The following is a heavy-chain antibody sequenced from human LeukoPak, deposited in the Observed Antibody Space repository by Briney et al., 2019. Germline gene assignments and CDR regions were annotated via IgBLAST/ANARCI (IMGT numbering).Heavy chain of an antibody. CDR2: VYYSGTT. J-gene: IGHJ5*02. CDR3: ARRGSSRDWFDP. D-gene: IGHD6-13*01. V-gene: IGHV4-59*01. Sequence: PSETLSLTCTVSGGSITGYYWSWIRQPPGRELEWIGYVYYSGTTNYNPSLKSRLTMSVDTSKNQFSLKLNSVTAADTAIYYCARRGSSRDWFDPWGQGALVTVST. CDR1: GGSITGYY.